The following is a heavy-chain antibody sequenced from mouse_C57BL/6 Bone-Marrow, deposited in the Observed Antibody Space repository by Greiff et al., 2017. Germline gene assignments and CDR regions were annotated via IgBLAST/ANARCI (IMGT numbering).Heavy chain of an antibody. V-gene: IGHV1-54*01. CDR2: INPGSGGT. J-gene: IGHJ1*03. D-gene: IGHD1-1*01. Sequence: QVQLQQSGAELVRPGTSVKVSCKASGYAFTNYLIEWVKQRPGQGLEWIGVINPGSGGTNYNEKFKGKATLTADKSSSTAYMQLSSLTSEDSAVYFCARSSSYWYFDVGGTGTTVTVSS. CDR3: ARSSSYWYFDV. CDR1: GYAFTNYL.